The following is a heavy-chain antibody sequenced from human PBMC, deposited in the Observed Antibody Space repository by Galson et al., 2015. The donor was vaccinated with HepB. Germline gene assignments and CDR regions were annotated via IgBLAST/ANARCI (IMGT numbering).Heavy chain of an antibody. J-gene: IGHJ5*02. CDR1: GFTFSSYA. Sequence: SLRLSCAASGFTFSSYAMSWVRQAPGKGLEWVSAISGSGGSTYYADSVKGRFTISRDNSKNTLYLQMNSLRAEDTAVYYCANELGIRGYQLLYVWGSPWGQGTLVTVS. V-gene: IGHV3-23*01. CDR3: ANELGIRGYQLLYVWGSP. D-gene: IGHD2-2*02. CDR2: ISGSGGST.